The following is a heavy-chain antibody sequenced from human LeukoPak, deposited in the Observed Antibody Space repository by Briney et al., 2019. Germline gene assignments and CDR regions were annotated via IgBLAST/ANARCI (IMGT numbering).Heavy chain of an antibody. CDR3: ARGLYDSSGYSPYYYYYMDV. CDR2: IYHSGST. J-gene: IGHJ6*03. V-gene: IGHV4-4*02. Sequence: PSGTLSLTCAVSGGSISSSNWWSWVRQPPGKGLEWIGEIYHSGSTNYNPSLKSRVTISVDTSKNQFSLKLSSVTAADTAVYYCARGLYDSSGYSPYYYYYMDVWGKGTTVTISS. D-gene: IGHD3-22*01. CDR1: GGSISSSNW.